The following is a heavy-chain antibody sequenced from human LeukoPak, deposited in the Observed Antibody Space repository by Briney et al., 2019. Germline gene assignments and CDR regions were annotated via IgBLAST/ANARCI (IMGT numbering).Heavy chain of an antibody. Sequence: ASVKVSCKASGYTFTNFGISWVRQAPGQGLEWMGWINAHDGKRNYALKHEDRVIMTTDTSTSTVYMELRGLRSDDTAVYYCARRSTLYSSGCFYFDYWGQGTRATVSS. V-gene: IGHV1-18*01. CDR1: GYTFTNFG. D-gene: IGHD6-19*01. CDR3: ARRSTLYSSGCFYFDY. J-gene: IGHJ4*02. CDR2: INAHDGKR.